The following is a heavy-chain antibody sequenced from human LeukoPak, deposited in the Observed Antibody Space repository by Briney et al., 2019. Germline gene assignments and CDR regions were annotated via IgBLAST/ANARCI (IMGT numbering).Heavy chain of an antibody. Sequence: PSETLSLTRTVSGGSISSYYWGWIRQPPGKGLEWIGYIYYSGSTNYNPSLKSRVTISVDTSKNQFSLKLSSVTAADTAVYYCARDVGEMVVRGYEYAFEIWGQGTMVTVSS. CDR1: GGSISSYY. J-gene: IGHJ3*02. CDR2: IYYSGST. CDR3: ARDVGEMVVRGYEYAFEI. V-gene: IGHV4-59*01. D-gene: IGHD5-12*01.